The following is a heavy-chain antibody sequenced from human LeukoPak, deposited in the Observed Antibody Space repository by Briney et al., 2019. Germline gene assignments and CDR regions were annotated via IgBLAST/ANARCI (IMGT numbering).Heavy chain of an antibody. J-gene: IGHJ4*02. CDR1: GFTFSNAW. V-gene: IGHV3-15*04. D-gene: IGHD3-10*01. CDR3: TTAEYGIAMVRGV. Sequence: PGGSLRLSCAASGFTFSNAWMSWVRQAPGKGLEWVGRIESKTDGGTPDYAAPVKGRFTISRDDSKNTLYLQMNSLKTEDTAVYYCTTAEYGIAMVRGVWGQGTLVTVSS. CDR2: IESKTDGGTP.